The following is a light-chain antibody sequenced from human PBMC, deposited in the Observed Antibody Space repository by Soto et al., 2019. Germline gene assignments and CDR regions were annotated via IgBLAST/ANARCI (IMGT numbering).Light chain of an antibody. J-gene: IGKJ2*01. CDR2: AAS. Sequence: DIQMTQSPSSLSASVGDRVTITCRASPGISNYLAWYQQKAGKVPQRLIYAASTLHSGVPSRFSGSGSGTDFTLTISSLQPEDIATYYCQNYDSAPYTFGQGTKLEIK. CDR3: QNYDSAPYT. CDR1: PGISNY. V-gene: IGKV1-27*01.